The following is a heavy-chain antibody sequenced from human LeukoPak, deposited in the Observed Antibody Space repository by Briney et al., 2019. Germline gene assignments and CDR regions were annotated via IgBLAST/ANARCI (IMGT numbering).Heavy chain of an antibody. CDR1: GFTFNKYG. V-gene: IGHV3-33*01. CDR2: IWNDGSNE. Sequence: GGSLRLSCVASGFTFNKYGIHWVRQAPGKGLEWVAVIWNDGSNEYYADSVKGRLAISRDNDKNTVNLPMNSLRAEDTAVYYCARDGSGLAVRGWFDFWGQGTLVTVSS. CDR3: ARDGSGLAVRGWFDF. D-gene: IGHD3-10*01. J-gene: IGHJ5*01.